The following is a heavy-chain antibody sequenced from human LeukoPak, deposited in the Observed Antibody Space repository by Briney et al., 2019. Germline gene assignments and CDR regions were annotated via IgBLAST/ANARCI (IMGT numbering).Heavy chain of an antibody. J-gene: IGHJ3*02. CDR2: ISGSGGST. Sequence: GGSLRLSCAASGFTFSSYAMSWVRQAPGKGLEWVSAISGSGGSTYYADSVKGWFTISRDNSKNTLYLQMNSLRAEDTAVYYCAKDSANYDILTGYYIGFDAFDIWGQGTMVTVSS. CDR1: GFTFSSYA. V-gene: IGHV3-23*01. CDR3: AKDSANYDILTGYYIGFDAFDI. D-gene: IGHD3-9*01.